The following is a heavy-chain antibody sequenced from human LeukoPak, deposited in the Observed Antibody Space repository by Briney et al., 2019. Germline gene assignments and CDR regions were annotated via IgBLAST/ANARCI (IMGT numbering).Heavy chain of an antibody. CDR1: GGSFSGYY. D-gene: IGHD3-10*01. Sequence: SETLSLTCAVYGGSFSGYYWSWIRQPPGKGLEWIGYIYHSGSTYYNPSLKSRVTISVDRSKNQFSLKLSSVTAADTAVYYCASGITMVRGALFDYWGQGTLVTVSS. V-gene: IGHV4-34*01. J-gene: IGHJ4*02. CDR3: ASGITMVRGALFDY. CDR2: IYHSGST.